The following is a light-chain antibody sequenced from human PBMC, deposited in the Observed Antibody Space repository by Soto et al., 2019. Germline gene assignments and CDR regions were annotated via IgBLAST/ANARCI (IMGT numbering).Light chain of an antibody. J-gene: IGLJ2*01. CDR1: TNDVGGYNF. V-gene: IGLV2-14*01. CDR2: EVT. CDR3: ASYTSTNSLI. Sequence: QSALTQPASGSGSPRQSTTISCTGSTNDVGGYNFVSWYQQHPGKDPKLLIYEVTNRPSGISDRFSGSRSGNTASLTISGLQPEDEADYYCASYTSTNSLIFGGGTKLTVL.